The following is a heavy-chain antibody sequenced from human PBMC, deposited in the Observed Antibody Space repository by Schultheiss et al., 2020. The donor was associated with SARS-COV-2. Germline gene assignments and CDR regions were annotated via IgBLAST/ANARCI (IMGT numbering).Heavy chain of an antibody. Sequence: SETLSLTCTVSGGSISSSSYYWGWIRQPPGKGLEWIGYIYKRGSTNYNPSLKSRVTISVDTSKNQFSLKLSSVTAADTAVYYCARGDILTGDYFDYWGQGTLVTVSS. V-gene: IGHV4-61*05. CDR2: IYKRGST. CDR3: ARGDILTGDYFDY. J-gene: IGHJ4*02. D-gene: IGHD3-9*01. CDR1: GGSISSSSYY.